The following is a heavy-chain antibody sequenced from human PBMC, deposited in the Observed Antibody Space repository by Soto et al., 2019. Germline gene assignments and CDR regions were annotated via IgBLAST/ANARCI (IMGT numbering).Heavy chain of an antibody. CDR1: GFTFSSYW. V-gene: IGHV3-74*01. CDR3: ARDQGGYNDY. CDR2: INNDGSST. J-gene: IGHJ4*02. D-gene: IGHD1-26*01. Sequence: DVQLVESGGGLVQPGGSLRLSCAASGFTFSSYWMHWVRQSPGKGLVWVSHINNDGSSTNYADSVKGRFTISRDYAKNTLYLQMNSLRAEDTAVYYCARDQGGYNDYWGQGTLVTVS.